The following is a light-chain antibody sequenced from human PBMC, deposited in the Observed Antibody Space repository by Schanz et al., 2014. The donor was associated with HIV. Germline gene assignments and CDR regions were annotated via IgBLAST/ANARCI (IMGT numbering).Light chain of an antibody. CDR2: GAS. CDR3: QQYGSSPWT. J-gene: IGKJ1*01. V-gene: IGKV3-20*01. Sequence: EIVLTQSPVILSLSPGERATLSCRASQTVSSNSLGWYQQKPGQAPRLLIYGASSRATGIPDRFSGSGSGTDFTLTISRLETEDFAVYYCQQYGSSPWTFGQGTKVEIK. CDR1: QTVSSNS.